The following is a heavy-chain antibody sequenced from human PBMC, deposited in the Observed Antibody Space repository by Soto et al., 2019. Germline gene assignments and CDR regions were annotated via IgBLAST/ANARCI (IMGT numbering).Heavy chain of an antibody. D-gene: IGHD4-17*01. V-gene: IGHV5-10-1*01. Sequence: PGESLKISCKGSGYSFTSYWISWVRQMPGKGLEWMGRIDPSDSYTNYSPSFQGHVTISADKSISTAYLQWSSLKASDTAMYYCARPDYGGKDGWDYYYYGMDVWGQGTTVTVSS. J-gene: IGHJ6*02. CDR3: ARPDYGGKDGWDYYYYGMDV. CDR2: IDPSDSYT. CDR1: GYSFTSYW.